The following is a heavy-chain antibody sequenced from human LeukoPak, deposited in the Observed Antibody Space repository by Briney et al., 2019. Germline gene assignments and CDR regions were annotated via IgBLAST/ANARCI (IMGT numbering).Heavy chain of an antibody. CDR2: SHYRGST. Sequence: PSETLSLTCSVSGGSISTYYRTWIRQPPGKGLEWIGFSHYRGSTNYNPSLKSRVTISVDPSTNQFSLKLNSVTAADTAIYYCARAPRGESDAASGFYGVDVWGQGTTVTVSS. CDR3: ARAPRGESDAASGFYGVDV. D-gene: IGHD3-22*01. CDR1: GGSISTYY. V-gene: IGHV4-59*01. J-gene: IGHJ6*02.